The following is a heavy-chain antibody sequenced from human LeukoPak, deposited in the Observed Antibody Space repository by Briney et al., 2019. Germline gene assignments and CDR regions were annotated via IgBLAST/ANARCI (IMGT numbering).Heavy chain of an antibody. CDR1: GFSLSTSGVG. J-gene: IGHJ5*02. D-gene: IGHD3-9*01. CDR3: ASYFDSPHWFDP. CDR2: IYWNDDK. V-gene: IGHV2-5*01. Sequence: SGPTLVKPTQTLTLTCTFSGFSLSTSGVGVGWIRQPPGKALEWLALIYWNDDKRYSPSLKSRLTITKDTSKNQVVLTMTNMDPVDTATYYCASYFDSPHWFDPWGQGTLVTVSS.